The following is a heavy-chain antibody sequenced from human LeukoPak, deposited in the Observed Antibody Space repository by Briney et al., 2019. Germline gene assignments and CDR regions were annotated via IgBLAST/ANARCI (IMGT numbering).Heavy chain of an antibody. D-gene: IGHD1-26*01. CDR1: GYTFTSYY. CDR2: INPSGGST. CDR3: ARDLSRGATVRGGDY. Sequence: SVKVSCKASGYTFTSYYMHWVRQSPGQGLEWMGIINPSGGSTSYAQKFQGRVTMTRDTSTSTVYMELSSLRSEDTAVYYCARDLSRGATVRGGDYWGQGTLVTVSS. J-gene: IGHJ4*02. V-gene: IGHV1-46*01.